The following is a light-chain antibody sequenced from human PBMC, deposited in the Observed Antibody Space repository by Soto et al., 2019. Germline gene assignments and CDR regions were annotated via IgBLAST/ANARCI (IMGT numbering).Light chain of an antibody. CDR1: QGINRW. J-gene: IGKJ1*01. CDR2: QAS. Sequence: DIQMTQSPSSLSASVGDSVTITCRASQGINRWLAWYQQKPGKDPELLIYQASSLQSGVPSRFSGGGSESGTKFTLTLSSLQPDDFETYYGQQYNSYPWTFGQGTKVEFK. V-gene: IGKV1-5*03. CDR3: QQYNSYPWT.